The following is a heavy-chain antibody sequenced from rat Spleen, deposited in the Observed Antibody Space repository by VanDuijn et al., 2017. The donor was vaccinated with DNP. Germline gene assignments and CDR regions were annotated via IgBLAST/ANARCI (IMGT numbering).Heavy chain of an antibody. Sequence: QLVESGGGLVQPGRSLKLSCAASGFTFNNYWMTWIRQVPGKGLEWVASITSSGGSTYYPDSVKGRFTISRDNAENTLSLQMNSLRSEDTATYYCARVNNNLFYGMDAWGQGTSVTVSS. D-gene: IGHD1-10*01. V-gene: IGHV5-31*01. CDR3: ARVNNNLFYGMDA. CDR1: GFTFNNYW. J-gene: IGHJ4*01. CDR2: ITSSGGST.